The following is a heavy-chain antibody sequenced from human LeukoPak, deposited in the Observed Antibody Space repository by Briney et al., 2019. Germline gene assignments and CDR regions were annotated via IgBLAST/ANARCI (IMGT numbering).Heavy chain of an antibody. J-gene: IGHJ4*02. CDR2: FDPEDGET. D-gene: IGHD4-17*01. CDR3: ATDSDGVHVGDYPYYFDY. CDR1: GYTLTELS. V-gene: IGHV1-24*01. Sequence: GASVKVSCKVSGYTLTELSMHWVRQAPGKGLEWMGGFDPEDGETIYAQKFQGRVTMTGDTSTDTAYMELSSLRSEDTAVYYCATDSDGVHVGDYPYYFDYWGQGTLVTVSS.